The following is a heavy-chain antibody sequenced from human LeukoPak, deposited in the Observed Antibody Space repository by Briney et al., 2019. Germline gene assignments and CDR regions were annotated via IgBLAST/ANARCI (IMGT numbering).Heavy chain of an antibody. CDR2: INPSGGST. Sequence: ASVKVSCKASGYTFTSYYMHWVRQAPGQGLEWMGIINPSGGSTSYAQKFQGRVTMTRDTSTSTVYMELSSLRSEDTAVYYCARGLGDQTSSWYYGMDVWGQGTTVTVSS. CDR1: GYTFTSYY. V-gene: IGHV1-46*01. D-gene: IGHD3-16*01. CDR3: ARGLGDQTSSWYYGMDV. J-gene: IGHJ6*02.